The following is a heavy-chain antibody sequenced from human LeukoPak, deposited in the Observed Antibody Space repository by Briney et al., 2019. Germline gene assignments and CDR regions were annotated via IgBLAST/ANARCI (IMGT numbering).Heavy chain of an antibody. CDR2: INHSGST. D-gene: IGHD3-16*02. V-gene: IGHV4-34*01. CDR3: ARLAGAPTICYDYVWGSYRPLFYYFDY. CDR1: GGSFSGYY. J-gene: IGHJ4*02. Sequence: SETLSLTCAVYGGSFSGYYWSWIRQPPGKGLEWIGEINHSGSTNYNPSLKSRVTISVDTSKNQFSLKLSSVTAADTAVYYCARLAGAPTICYDYVWGSYRPLFYYFDYWGQGTLVTVSS.